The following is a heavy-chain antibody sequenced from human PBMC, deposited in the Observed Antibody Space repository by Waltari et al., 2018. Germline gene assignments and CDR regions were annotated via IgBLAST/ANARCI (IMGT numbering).Heavy chain of an antibody. CDR2: IYTSGST. Sequence: QVQLQESGPGLVKPSQTLSLTCTVSGGSISSGSYYWSWTRPPAGKVLEWIGRIYTSGSTTYNPSLKSRVTISVDTSKNQFSLKLSSVTAVDTAVYYCARSTIFGVALDYWGQGTLVTVSS. V-gene: IGHV4-61*02. CDR3: ARSTIFGVALDY. CDR1: GGSISSGSYY. J-gene: IGHJ4*02. D-gene: IGHD3-3*01.